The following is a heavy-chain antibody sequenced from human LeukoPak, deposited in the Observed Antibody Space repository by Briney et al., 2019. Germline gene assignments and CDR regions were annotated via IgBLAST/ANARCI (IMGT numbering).Heavy chain of an antibody. CDR2: MSPNSGNT. CDR3: ARGPGYDLLIGRFVFDY. V-gene: IGHV1-8*01. Sequence: GASVKVSCKASGYTFTSYDINWVRQATGQGLEWMGWMSPNSGNTGYAQKFQGRVTMTRNTSISTAYMELSSLRSEDTAVYYCARGPGYDLLIGRFVFDYWGQGTLVTVSS. D-gene: IGHD3-9*01. CDR1: GYTFTSYD. J-gene: IGHJ4*02.